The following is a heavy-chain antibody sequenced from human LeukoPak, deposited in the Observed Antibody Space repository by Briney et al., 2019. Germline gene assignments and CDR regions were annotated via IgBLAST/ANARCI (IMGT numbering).Heavy chain of an antibody. V-gene: IGHV3-23*01. CDR2: ISGSGDST. CDR1: GFTFSHFW. J-gene: IGHJ4*02. CDR3: YYDFWSGYLARDY. Sequence: GGSLRLSCAASGFTFSHFWMHWVRQAPGKGLEWVSAISGSGDSTYYADSVKGRFTISRDNSKNTLYLQMNSLRAEDTAVYYCYYDFWSGYLARDYWGQGTLVTVSS. D-gene: IGHD3-3*01.